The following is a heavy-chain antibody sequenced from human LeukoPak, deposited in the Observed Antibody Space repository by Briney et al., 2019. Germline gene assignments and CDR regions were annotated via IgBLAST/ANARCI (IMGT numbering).Heavy chain of an antibody. CDR2: INHSGST. CDR1: GGPISSGVYY. J-gene: IGHJ5*02. V-gene: IGHV4-39*07. Sequence: SETLSLTCTVSGGPISSGVYYWSWIPQPPGKGLEWIGEINHSGSTNYNPSLKSRVTISVDTSKTQFSLKLISVTAADTAVYYCARGKAYYDYVWGSYQNHNWFDPWGQGTLVTVSS. CDR3: ARGKAYYDYVWGSYQNHNWFDP. D-gene: IGHD3-16*02.